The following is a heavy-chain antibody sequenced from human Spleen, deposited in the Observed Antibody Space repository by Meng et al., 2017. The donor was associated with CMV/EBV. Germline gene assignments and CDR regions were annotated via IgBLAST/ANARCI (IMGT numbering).Heavy chain of an antibody. Sequence: SGCTFSSYAMHGVRQAPGKGLEWVAVISYDGSNKYYADSVKGRFTISRDNSKNTLYLQMNSLRAEDTAVYYCARGFVRSIAARPFDYWGQGTLVTVSS. CDR1: GCTFSSYA. V-gene: IGHV3-30*04. CDR3: ARGFVRSIAARPFDY. D-gene: IGHD6-6*01. CDR2: ISYDGSNK. J-gene: IGHJ4*02.